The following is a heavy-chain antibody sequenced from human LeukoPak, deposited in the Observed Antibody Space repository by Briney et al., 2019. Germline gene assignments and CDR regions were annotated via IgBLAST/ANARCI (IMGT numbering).Heavy chain of an antibody. CDR1: GYSFTSHW. Sequence: GESLKISCKGSGYSFTSHWIGWVRQLPGKGLEWMGVVYPGDSDTRYSPSLRGQVTISADKSINTAYLQWSSLKASDTAMYYCARAFYSSGFSFDYWGQGTLVTVSS. J-gene: IGHJ4*02. V-gene: IGHV5-51*01. CDR3: ARAFYSSGFSFDY. D-gene: IGHD6-19*01. CDR2: VYPGDSDT.